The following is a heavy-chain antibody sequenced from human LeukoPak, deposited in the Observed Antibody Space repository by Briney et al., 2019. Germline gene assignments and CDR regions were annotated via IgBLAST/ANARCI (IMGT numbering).Heavy chain of an antibody. CDR2: IYHSGST. CDR1: GGSISSSNW. V-gene: IGHV4-4*02. Sequence: PSETLSLTCAVSGGSISSSNWWSWVRQPPGKGLEWIGEIYHSGSTNYNPSLKSRVTISVDKSKNQFSLKLSSVTAADTAVYYCARDDYGGNYYFDYWGQGTLVTVSS. CDR3: ARDDYGGNYYFDY. D-gene: IGHD4-23*01. J-gene: IGHJ4*02.